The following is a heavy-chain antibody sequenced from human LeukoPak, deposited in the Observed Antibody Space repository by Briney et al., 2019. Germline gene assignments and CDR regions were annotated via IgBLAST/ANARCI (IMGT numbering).Heavy chain of an antibody. CDR3: ARTYYDILTGYDLDYYYYYMDV. CDR1: GFTFSDYY. D-gene: IGHD3-9*01. CDR2: ISSSGSTI. J-gene: IGHJ6*03. Sequence: GGSLRLSCAASGFTFSDYYMSWIRQASGKGLEWVSYISSSGSTIYYADSVKGRFTISRDNAKNSLYLQMNSLRAEDTAVYYCARTYYDILTGYDLDYYYYYMDVWGKGTTVTVSS. V-gene: IGHV3-11*04.